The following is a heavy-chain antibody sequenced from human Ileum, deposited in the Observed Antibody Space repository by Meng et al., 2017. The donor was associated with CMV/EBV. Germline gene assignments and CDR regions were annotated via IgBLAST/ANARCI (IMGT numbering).Heavy chain of an antibody. CDR2: INPNSGGT. CDR1: GYIFIGYY. D-gene: IGHD4-23*01. Sequence: ASVKVSCKASGYIFIGYYMHWVRQPPAQGLEWMGWINPNSGGTNYAQKFQGRVTMTRDTSISTAYMELGRLRSDDTAVYYCARDLLGWELRTYIAYYYFDYWGQGTLVTVSS. V-gene: IGHV1-2*02. J-gene: IGHJ4*02. CDR3: ARDLLGWELRTYIAYYYFDY.